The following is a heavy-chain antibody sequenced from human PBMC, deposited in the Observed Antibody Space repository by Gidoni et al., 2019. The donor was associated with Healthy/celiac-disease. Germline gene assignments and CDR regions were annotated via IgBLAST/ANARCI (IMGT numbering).Heavy chain of an antibody. V-gene: IGHV3-30*18. J-gene: IGHJ3*02. CDR3: AKDIYAENGAFDI. D-gene: IGHD2-2*01. CDR2: ISYDGSNK. Sequence: HWVRQAPGKGLEWVAVISYDGSNKYYADSVKGRFTISRDNSKNTLYLQMNSLRAEDTAVYYCAKDIYAENGAFDIWGQGTMVTVSS.